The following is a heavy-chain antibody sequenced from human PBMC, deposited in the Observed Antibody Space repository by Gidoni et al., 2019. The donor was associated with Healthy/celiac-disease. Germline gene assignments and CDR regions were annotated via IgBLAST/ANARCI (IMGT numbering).Heavy chain of an antibody. D-gene: IGHD6-13*01. CDR3: AKGQLGRGQLVPKFDY. Sequence: QVQLVESGGGVVQPGRSLRLSCAASGFTFSSYGMHWVRQAPGKGLEWVAVISYDGSNKYYADSVKGRFTISRDNSKNTLYLQMNSLRAEDTAVYYCAKGQLGRGQLVPKFDYWGQGTLVTVSS. CDR1: GFTFSSYG. J-gene: IGHJ4*02. V-gene: IGHV3-30*18. CDR2: ISYDGSNK.